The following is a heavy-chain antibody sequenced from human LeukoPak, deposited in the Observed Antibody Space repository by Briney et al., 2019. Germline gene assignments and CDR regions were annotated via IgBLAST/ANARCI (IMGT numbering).Heavy chain of an antibody. V-gene: IGHV1-46*01. CDR3: ARAFTVTSSGDYYGMDV. CDR2: INPSGGST. J-gene: IGHJ6*02. CDR1: GYTFTTYY. D-gene: IGHD4-17*01. Sequence: ASVKVSCKASGYTFTTYYMHWVRQAPGQGLEWIGIINPSGGSTSYAQKFQGRVTMTRDTSTSTVYMELSSLRSEDTAVYYCARAFTVTSSGDYYGMDVWGQGTTVTVSS.